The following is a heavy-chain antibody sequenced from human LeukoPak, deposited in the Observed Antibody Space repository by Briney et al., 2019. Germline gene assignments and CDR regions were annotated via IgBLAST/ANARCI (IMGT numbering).Heavy chain of an antibody. CDR1: GYTFTSYD. J-gene: IGHJ6*02. CDR2: MNPNSGNT. V-gene: IGHV1-8*01. Sequence: SVKVSCKASGYTFTSYDINWVRQATGQGLEWMGWMNPNSGNTGYAQKFQGRVTMTRNTSISTAYMELSSLRSEDTAVYYCARVRPRYYYYGMDVWGQGTTVTVSS. CDR3: ARVRPRYYYYGMDV. D-gene: IGHD3-16*01.